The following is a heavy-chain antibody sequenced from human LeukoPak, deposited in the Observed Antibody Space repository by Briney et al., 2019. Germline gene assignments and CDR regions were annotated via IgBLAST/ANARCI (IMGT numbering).Heavy chain of an antibody. J-gene: IGHJ4*02. Sequence: SETLSLTCAVSGGSISSGGYSWSWIRQPPGKGLEWIGYIYHSGSTYYNPSLKSRVTISVDRSKNQFSLKLSSVTAADTAVYYCASSVYHYYGSGSYSGQFDYWGQGTLVTVPS. CDR3: ASSVYHYYGSGSYSGQFDY. V-gene: IGHV4-30-2*01. CDR1: GGSISSGGYS. CDR2: IYHSGST. D-gene: IGHD3-10*01.